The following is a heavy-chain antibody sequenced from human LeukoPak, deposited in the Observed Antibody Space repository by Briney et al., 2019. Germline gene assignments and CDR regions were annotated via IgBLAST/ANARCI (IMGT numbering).Heavy chain of an antibody. CDR3: ARESPYDSSGFD. V-gene: IGHV4-59*01. Sequence: PSETLSLTCTVSGGSTSSYYWSWIRQPAGKGLEWIGYIYYSGSTNYNPSLKSRVTISVDTSKNQFSLKLNSVTAADTAVYYCARESPYDSSGFDWGQGTLVTVSS. J-gene: IGHJ4*02. CDR2: IYYSGST. D-gene: IGHD3-22*01. CDR1: GGSTSSYY.